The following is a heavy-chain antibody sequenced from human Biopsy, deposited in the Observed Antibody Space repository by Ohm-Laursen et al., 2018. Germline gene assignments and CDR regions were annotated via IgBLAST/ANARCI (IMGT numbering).Heavy chain of an antibody. CDR1: GGSLSSYS. V-gene: IGHV4-4*07. CDR2: IYTSGIT. J-gene: IGHJ3*01. CDR3: ASVVLGPTNDAFDL. Sequence: SDTLSLTCTVSGGSLSSYSWSWIRQPAGKGLEWIGQIYTSGITNYNPSLESRVAMSVDTSKKQLSLRLRSVTAADTAMYYCASVVLGPTNDAFDLWGQGTMVVVSS. D-gene: IGHD3-22*01.